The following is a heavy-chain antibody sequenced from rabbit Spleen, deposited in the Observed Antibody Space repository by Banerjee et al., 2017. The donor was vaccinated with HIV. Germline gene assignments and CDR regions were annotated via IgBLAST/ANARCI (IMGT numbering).Heavy chain of an antibody. D-gene: IGHD1-1*01. J-gene: IGHJ2*01. CDR3: ARNYVNAFDP. CDR2: IYGGVGSYT. Sequence: QSLEESGGDLVKPGASLTLTCTASGFSFSSSYYMCWVRQAPGKGLEWIGCIYGGVGSYTYYASWAKGRFTISKTSSTTVTLQMTSLTAADTATYFCARNYVNAFDPWGQGTLVTVS. CDR1: GFSFSSSYY. V-gene: IGHV1S40*01.